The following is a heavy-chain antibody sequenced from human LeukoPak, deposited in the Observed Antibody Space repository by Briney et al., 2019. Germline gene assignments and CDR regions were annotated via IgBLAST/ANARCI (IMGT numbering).Heavy chain of an antibody. CDR3: ARRPPSVNSSSSAVQF. J-gene: IGHJ4*02. CDR1: GYTFTGYY. CDR2: INPNSGGT. Sequence: ASVKVSCKASGYTFTGYYMHWVRRAPGQGLEWMGWINPNSGGTNYAQKFQGRVTMTRDTSISTAYMELSRLRSDDTAVYYCARRPPSVNSSSSAVQFWGQGTLVTVSS. D-gene: IGHD6-6*01. V-gene: IGHV1-2*02.